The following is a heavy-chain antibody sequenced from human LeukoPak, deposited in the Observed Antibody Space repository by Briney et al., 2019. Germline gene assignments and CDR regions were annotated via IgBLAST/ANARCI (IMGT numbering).Heavy chain of an antibody. J-gene: IGHJ6*02. D-gene: IGHD3-22*01. CDR1: GGTFSSYA. Sequence: GASVKVSCKASGGTFSSYAISWVRQAPGQGLEWMGGIIPIFGTANYAQKFQGRVTITADESTSTAYMELSSLRSEDTAVYYCARDPYYYDSSGDYYYGMDVWGQGTTVTVSS. CDR2: IIPIFGTA. CDR3: ARDPYYYDSSGDYYYGMDV. V-gene: IGHV1-69*13.